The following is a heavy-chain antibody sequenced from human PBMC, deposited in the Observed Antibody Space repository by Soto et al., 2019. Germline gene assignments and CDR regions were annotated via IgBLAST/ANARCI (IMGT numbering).Heavy chain of an antibody. D-gene: IGHD3-10*01. V-gene: IGHV2-5*01. Sequence: SGPTLVNPTQTLTLTCTFSGFSLSTSGVGVGWIRQPPGKALEWLALIYWNDDKRYSPSLKSRLTITKDTSKNQVVLTMTNMDPVDTATYYCAHRQWGFLWFGEPNWFDPWGQGTLVTVSS. CDR2: IYWNDDK. CDR1: GFSLSTSGVG. J-gene: IGHJ5*02. CDR3: AHRQWGFLWFGEPNWFDP.